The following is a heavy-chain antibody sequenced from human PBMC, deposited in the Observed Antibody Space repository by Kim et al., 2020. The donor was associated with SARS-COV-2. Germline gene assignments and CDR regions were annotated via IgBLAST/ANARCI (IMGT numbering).Heavy chain of an antibody. CDR2: IRSKANSYAT. CDR1: GFTFSGSA. Sequence: GGSLRLSCAASGFTFSGSAMHWVRQASGKGLEWVGRIRSKANSYATAYAASVKGRFTISRDDSKNTAYLQMNSLKTEDTAVYYCTRHDHYDSSGYSTPNDYWGQGTLVTVSS. V-gene: IGHV3-73*01. CDR3: TRHDHYDSSGYSTPNDY. D-gene: IGHD3-22*01. J-gene: IGHJ4*02.